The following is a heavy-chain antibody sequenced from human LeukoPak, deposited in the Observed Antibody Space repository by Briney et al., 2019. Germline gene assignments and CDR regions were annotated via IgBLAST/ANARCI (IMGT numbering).Heavy chain of an antibody. CDR2: IKQDGGEK. CDR3: AKDQYSSSWYFDY. CDR1: RFTFSSYW. Sequence: GGSLRLSCAASRFTFSSYWMSWVRQAPGKGLEWVANIKQDGGEKYYVDSVKGRFTISRDNAKNSLYLQMNSLRAEDTAVYYCAKDQYSSSWYFDYWGQGTLVTVSS. D-gene: IGHD6-13*01. J-gene: IGHJ4*02. V-gene: IGHV3-7*03.